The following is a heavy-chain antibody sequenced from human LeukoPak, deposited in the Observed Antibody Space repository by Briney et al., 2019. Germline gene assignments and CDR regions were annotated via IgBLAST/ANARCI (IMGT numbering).Heavy chain of an antibody. D-gene: IGHD2/OR15-2a*01. J-gene: IGHJ6*03. CDR1: GFSFTTYW. V-gene: IGHV3-7*01. CDR3: ARDSTFSGVYCMDV. CDR2: INQDESSQ. Sequence: PGGSLRLSCAASGFSFTTYWMGWVRQAPGKGLEWVANINQDESSQYYVDAVRGRFTISRDNAKNSLNLQMNSLRGEDTAVYYCARDSTFSGVYCMDVWGKGATVTVSS.